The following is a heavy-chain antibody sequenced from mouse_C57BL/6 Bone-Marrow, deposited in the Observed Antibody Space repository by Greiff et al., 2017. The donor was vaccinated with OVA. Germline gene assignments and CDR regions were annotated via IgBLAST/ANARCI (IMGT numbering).Heavy chain of an antibody. Sequence: QVQLQQPGAELVKPGASVKMSCKASGYTFTSYWITWVKQRPGQGLEWIGDIYPGSGSTNYNEKFKSKATLTVDTSSSTAYMQLSSLTSEDSAVYDCARYYRNYFAMDYWGQGTSVTVSS. V-gene: IGHV1-55*01. D-gene: IGHD2-5*01. J-gene: IGHJ4*01. CDR3: ARYYRNYFAMDY. CDR1: GYTFTSYW. CDR2: IYPGSGST.